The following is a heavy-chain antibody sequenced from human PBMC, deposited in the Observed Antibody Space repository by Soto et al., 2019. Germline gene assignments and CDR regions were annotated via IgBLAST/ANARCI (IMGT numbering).Heavy chain of an antibody. Sequence: SETLSLTCTVSGGSISSGGYYWSWIRQHPGKGLEWIGYIYYSGSTYYNPSLKSRVTISVDTSKNQFSLKLSSVTAADTAVYYCASANYDILTGYVDVWGQGTTVTVPS. CDR2: IYYSGST. V-gene: IGHV4-31*03. J-gene: IGHJ6*02. CDR3: ASANYDILTGYVDV. CDR1: GGSISSGGYY. D-gene: IGHD3-9*01.